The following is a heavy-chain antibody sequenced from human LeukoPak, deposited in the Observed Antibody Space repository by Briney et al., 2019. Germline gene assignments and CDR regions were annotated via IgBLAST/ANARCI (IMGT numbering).Heavy chain of an antibody. CDR3: AAIVFED. Sequence: GGSLRLSCAASGFNFRTYDMIWVRQAPGKGLEWVSTIKNSGSSTHYADSVKGRFTISRDNSKDTLYLQMNSLRAEDTALYYCAAIVFEDWGQGTLVTVSS. J-gene: IGHJ4*02. CDR2: IKNSGSST. V-gene: IGHV3-23*01. CDR1: GFNFRTYD. D-gene: IGHD2-2*01.